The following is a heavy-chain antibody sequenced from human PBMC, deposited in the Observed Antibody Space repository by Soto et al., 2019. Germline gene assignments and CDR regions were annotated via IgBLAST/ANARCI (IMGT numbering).Heavy chain of an antibody. D-gene: IGHD3-22*01. V-gene: IGHV4-39*01. Sequence: SETLSLTCTVSGGSISSSSYYWGWIRQPPGKGLEWIGSIYYSGSTYYNPSLKSRVTISVDTSKNQFSLKLSSVTAADTAVYYCARGTGIVVVIIDYWGQGTLVTAPQ. CDR2: IYYSGST. J-gene: IGHJ4*02. CDR3: ARGTGIVVVIIDY. CDR1: GGSISSSSYY.